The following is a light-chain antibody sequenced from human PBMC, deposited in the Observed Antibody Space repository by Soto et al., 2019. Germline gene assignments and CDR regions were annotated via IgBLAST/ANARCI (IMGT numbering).Light chain of an antibody. CDR1: SGHSSYA. Sequence: QLVLTQSPSASASLGTSVKLTCTLSSGHSSYAIAWHQQQPEKGPRYLMKLNSDGSHSKGDGIPDRFSGSSSGAERYLTISSIQSEDESEYYCQAWDSGTVVFGGGTKLTVL. V-gene: IGLV4-69*01. CDR2: LNSDGSH. J-gene: IGLJ2*01. CDR3: QAWDSGTVV.